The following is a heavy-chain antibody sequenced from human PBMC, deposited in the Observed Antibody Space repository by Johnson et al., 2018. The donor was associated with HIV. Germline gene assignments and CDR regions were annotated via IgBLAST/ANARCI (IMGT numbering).Heavy chain of an antibody. CDR2: INWNGGST. Sequence: VHLVESGGGVVRPGGSLRLSCAASGFTFDDYGMSWVRQGPGKGLEWVSGINWNGGSTGYADSVKGRFTISRDNAKNSLYLQVNSLRAEDTALYYCASRRVTGGAFDLWGQGTMVTVSS. CDR3: ASRRVTGGAFDL. D-gene: IGHD2-21*02. V-gene: IGHV3-20*04. CDR1: GFTFDDYG. J-gene: IGHJ3*01.